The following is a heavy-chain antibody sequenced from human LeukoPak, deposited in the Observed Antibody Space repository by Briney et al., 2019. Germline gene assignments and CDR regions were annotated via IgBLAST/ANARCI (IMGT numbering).Heavy chain of an antibody. J-gene: IGHJ2*01. V-gene: IGHV3-9*01. CDR2: ISWNSGSI. Sequence: GRSLRLSCAASGFIFEDYAMHWLRQAPGKGLEWVSGISWNSGSIGYADSVKGRFTISRDNTKNSLYLHMNSLRTEDTAFYYCTKDVFDFGGYFELWGRGTLVTVSS. D-gene: IGHD3-16*01. CDR3: TKDVFDFGGYFEL. CDR1: GFIFEDYA.